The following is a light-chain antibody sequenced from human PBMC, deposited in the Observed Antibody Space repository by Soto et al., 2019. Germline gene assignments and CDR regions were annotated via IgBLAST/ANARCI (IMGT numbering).Light chain of an antibody. J-gene: IGLJ1*01. Sequence: QSVLTQPPSVSAAPGQTVTISCSGASSNIGDNDVSWYQHLPGTAPRLLIYDTTKRPSGIPDRFSAFKSGTSATLGITGLQAGDEADYYCGAWDSSLSAIVFGTGTKLTVL. CDR2: DTT. CDR1: SSNIGDND. V-gene: IGLV1-51*01. CDR3: GAWDSSLSAIV.